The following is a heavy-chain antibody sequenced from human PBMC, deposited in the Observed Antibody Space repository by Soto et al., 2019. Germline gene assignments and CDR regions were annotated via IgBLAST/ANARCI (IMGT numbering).Heavy chain of an antibody. CDR3: ARGNGHYDSSGYIYYYYGMDV. D-gene: IGHD3-22*01. J-gene: IGHJ6*02. V-gene: IGHV3-64*02. CDR1: GFTFSSYA. CDR2: ISSNGGST. Sequence: GGSLRLSCAASGFTFSSYAMHWVRQAPGKGLEYVSAISSNGGSTYYADSLKGRFTISRDNSKNTLYLQMGSLRAEDMAVYYCARGNGHYDSSGYIYYYYGMDVWGQGTTVTVSS.